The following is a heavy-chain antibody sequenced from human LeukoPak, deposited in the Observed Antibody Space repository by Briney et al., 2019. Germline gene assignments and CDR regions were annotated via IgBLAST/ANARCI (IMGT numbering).Heavy chain of an antibody. CDR1: GGSISSYY. CDR2: IYTSGST. J-gene: IGHJ5*02. D-gene: IGHD6-19*01. V-gene: IGHV4-4*09. Sequence: SETLSLTCTVSGGSISSYYWSWIRQPPGKGLEWIGYIYTSGSTNYNPSLKSRVTISVDTSKNQFSLKLSSVTAADTAVYYCAANQWLVPYNWFDPWGQGTLVTVSS. CDR3: AANQWLVPYNWFDP.